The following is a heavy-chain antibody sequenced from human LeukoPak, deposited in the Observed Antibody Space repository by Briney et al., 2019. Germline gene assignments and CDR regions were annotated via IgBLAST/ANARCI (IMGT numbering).Heavy chain of an antibody. J-gene: IGHJ4*02. CDR2: IYPGDSDT. D-gene: IGHD3-22*01. V-gene: IGHV5-51*01. Sequence: HGESLKISCKSSGYSFTGYWIGWVRQMPGKGLEWMGIIYPGDSDTRYSPSFQGQVTISADKSISTAYLQWSSLKASDTAMYYCARHYYYDSRGYFDYWGQGTLVTVSS. CDR1: GYSFTGYW. CDR3: ARHYYYDSRGYFDY.